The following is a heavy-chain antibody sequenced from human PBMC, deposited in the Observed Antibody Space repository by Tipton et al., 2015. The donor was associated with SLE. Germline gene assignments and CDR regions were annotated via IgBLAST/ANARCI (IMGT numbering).Heavy chain of an antibody. Sequence: QLVQSGGGLIQPGGSLRLSCAASGFSVSSNHMSWVRQAPGKGLEWVSLLSVAGDTYNADSVKGRFTISRDNAKNSLYLQMNSLRAEDTALYYCAKARYSSSGYFDYWGQGTLVTVSS. CDR2: LSVAGDT. D-gene: IGHD6-6*01. CDR1: GFSVSSNH. CDR3: AKARYSSSGYFDY. J-gene: IGHJ4*02. V-gene: IGHV3-53*01.